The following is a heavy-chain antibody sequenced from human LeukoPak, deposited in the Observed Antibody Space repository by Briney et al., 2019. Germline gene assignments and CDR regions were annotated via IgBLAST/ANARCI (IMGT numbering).Heavy chain of an antibody. V-gene: IGHV3-23*01. CDR3: AKDGRITFGGVIAPFGY. CDR1: GFTFSSYA. D-gene: IGHD3-16*02. J-gene: IGHJ4*02. CDR2: ISGSGGST. Sequence: PGGSLRLSCAASGFTFSSYAMSWVRQAPGKGLEWVSAISGSGGSTYYADSVKGRFTISRDNSKNTLYLQMNSLRAEDTAVYYCAKDGRITFGGVIAPFGYWGQGTLVTVSS.